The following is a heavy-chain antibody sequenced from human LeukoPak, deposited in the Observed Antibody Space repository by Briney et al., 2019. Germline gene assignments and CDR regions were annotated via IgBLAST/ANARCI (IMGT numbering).Heavy chain of an antibody. CDR1: GFTFSSYA. V-gene: IGHV3-23*01. D-gene: IGHD6-19*01. J-gene: IGHJ4*02. CDR3: AKGHSSGWLPAH. Sequence: TGGSLRLSCAASGFTFSSYAMSWVRQAPGKGLEWVSAISGSGGSTYYADSVKGRFTISRDNSKNTLYLQMNSLSAEDTAIYYCAKGHSSGWLPAHWGQGTLVTVSS. CDR2: ISGSGGST.